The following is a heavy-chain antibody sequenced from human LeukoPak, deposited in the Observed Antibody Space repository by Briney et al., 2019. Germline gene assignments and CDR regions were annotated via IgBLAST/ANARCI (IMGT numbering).Heavy chain of an antibody. CDR1: GFTFSSYA. V-gene: IGHV3-30*04. CDR2: ISYDVSIN. J-gene: IGHJ4*02. D-gene: IGHD5-12*01. Sequence: GGSLRLPCAASGFTFSSYAMHWVRQAPGKGLEWVAVISYDVSINYYADSVKGRFTISRDNSKNKLFLQMTSLRAEDTAVYYCARGGMYGYSGYDYFDHWGQGTLVTVSS. CDR3: ARGGMYGYSGYDYFDH.